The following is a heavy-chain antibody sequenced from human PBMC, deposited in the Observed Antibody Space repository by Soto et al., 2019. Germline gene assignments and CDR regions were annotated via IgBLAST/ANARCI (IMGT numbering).Heavy chain of an antibody. CDR2: IYYSGST. V-gene: IGHV4-31*03. CDR1: GGSISSGGYY. J-gene: IGHJ6*02. D-gene: IGHD6-13*01. CDR3: ARDLQYSRLFYGMDV. Sequence: PSETLSLTCTVSGGSISSGGYYWRWIRQHPGKGLEWIGYIYYSGSTYYNPSLKSRVTISVDTSKNQFSLKLSSVTAADTAVYYCARDLQYSRLFYGMDVWGQGTTVTVSS.